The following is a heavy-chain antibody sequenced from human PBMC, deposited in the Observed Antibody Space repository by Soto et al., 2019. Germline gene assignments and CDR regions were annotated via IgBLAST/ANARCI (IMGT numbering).Heavy chain of an antibody. CDR1: GFTFSSYG. D-gene: IGHD3-22*01. CDR2: ISYDGRNA. J-gene: IGHJ4*02. CDR3: AKILYDSYTSPFDY. V-gene: IGHV3-30*18. Sequence: QVQLVESGGGVVQPGRSLTLSCAPSGFTFSSYGMHWVRQAPGKGLEWVAIISYDGRNAYYADSVKGRFTIFRDNSKNTLYLQMNSLRAEDTAVYHCAKILYDSYTSPFDYWGQGTLVTVSS.